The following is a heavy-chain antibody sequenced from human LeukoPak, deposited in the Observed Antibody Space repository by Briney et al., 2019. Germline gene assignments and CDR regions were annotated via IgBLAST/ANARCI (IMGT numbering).Heavy chain of an antibody. D-gene: IGHD3-22*01. CDR1: GGSISSYY. Sequence: SETLSLTCTVSGGSISSYYWSWIRQPAGKGLEWIGRIYTSGSTNYNPSLKSRVSMSLDTSKNQFSLKMSSVTAADTAIYYCARHGSYSDSSGFYYRRPFDYWGQGTLVTVSS. CDR2: IYTSGST. CDR3: ARHGSYSDSSGFYYRRPFDY. V-gene: IGHV4-4*07. J-gene: IGHJ4*02.